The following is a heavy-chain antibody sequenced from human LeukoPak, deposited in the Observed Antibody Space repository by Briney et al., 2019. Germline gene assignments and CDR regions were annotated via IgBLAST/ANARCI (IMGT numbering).Heavy chain of an antibody. Sequence: PGGSLRLSCAASGFTSSSYSMNWVRQAPGKGLEWVSYISSSSSTIYYADSVKGRFTISRDNAKNSLYLQMNRLRAEDTAVYYCARSYCSSTSCYDDFDYWGQGTLVTVSS. CDR3: ARSYCSSTSCYDDFDY. CDR2: ISSSSSTI. CDR1: GFTSSSYS. D-gene: IGHD2-2*01. J-gene: IGHJ4*02. V-gene: IGHV3-48*01.